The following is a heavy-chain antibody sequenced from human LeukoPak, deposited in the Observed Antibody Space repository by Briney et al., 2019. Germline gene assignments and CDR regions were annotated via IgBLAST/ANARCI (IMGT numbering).Heavy chain of an antibody. D-gene: IGHD3-9*01. Sequence: GGSLRLSCAASGFTFSSYSMSWVRQAPGKGLEWVSSISSSSSYIYYADSVKGRFTISRDNAKNSLYLQMNSLRAEDTAVYYCARPNKGNYDILTGYFHDAFDIWGQGTMVTVSS. J-gene: IGHJ3*02. CDR3: ARPNKGNYDILTGYFHDAFDI. CDR1: GFTFSSYS. V-gene: IGHV3-21*01. CDR2: ISSSSSYI.